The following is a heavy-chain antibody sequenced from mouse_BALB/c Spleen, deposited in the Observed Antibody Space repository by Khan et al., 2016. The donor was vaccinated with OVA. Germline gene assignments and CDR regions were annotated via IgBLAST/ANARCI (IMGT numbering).Heavy chain of an antibody. D-gene: IGHD1-1*01. CDR3: AKIYGSDCDY. V-gene: IGHV1-20*02. CDR1: GYSFTGYF. J-gene: IGHJ2*01. CDR2: INPHIGET. Sequence: VQLQQSGPELVKPGASVKISCKASGYSFTGYFMNWVMQSHGKSLEWIGRINPHIGETFYNQKFKGKATLTVDESSSTAHMELRSLASEDSAVYDCAKIYGSDCDYWGQGTTLTVSS.